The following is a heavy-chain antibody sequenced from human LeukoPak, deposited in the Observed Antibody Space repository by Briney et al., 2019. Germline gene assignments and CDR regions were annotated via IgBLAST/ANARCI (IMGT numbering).Heavy chain of an antibody. CDR2: IYYSGST. V-gene: IGHV4-39*01. CDR1: GGSISSSSYY. CDR3: ARQIVVVIPGDFDY. D-gene: IGHD3-22*01. J-gene: IGHJ4*02. Sequence: SETLSLTCTVSGGSISSSSYYCGWIRQPPGKGLEWIGSIYYSGSTYYNPSLKSRVTISVDTSKNQFSLKLSSVTAADTAVYYCARQIVVVIPGDFDYWGQGTLVTVSS.